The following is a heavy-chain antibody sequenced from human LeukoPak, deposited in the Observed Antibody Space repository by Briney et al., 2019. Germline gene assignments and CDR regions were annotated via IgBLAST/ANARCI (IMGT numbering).Heavy chain of an antibody. CDR1: GFTLSSYA. CDR3: ARADGSVAGPPSGH. J-gene: IGHJ4*02. Sequence: GGSLRLSCAASGFTLSSYAMHWVRQAPGKGLEGVAIISYDGSDKYYADSVKGRLTISRDNSKSTLYLQMISLRTEDTAVYYCARADGSVAGPPSGHWGQGTLVTVSS. D-gene: IGHD6-19*01. V-gene: IGHV3-30-3*01. CDR2: ISYDGSDK.